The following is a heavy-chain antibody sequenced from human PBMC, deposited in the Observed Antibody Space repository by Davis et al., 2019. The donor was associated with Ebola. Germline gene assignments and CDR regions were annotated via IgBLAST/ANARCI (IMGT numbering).Heavy chain of an antibody. CDR3: AREHPSYYYDSSGYPYYYYYYYMDV. D-gene: IGHD3-22*01. J-gene: IGHJ6*03. CDR1: GGTVSSGSYY. V-gene: IGHV4-61*01. CDR2: IYYSGST. Sequence: PGGSLRLSCTVSGGTVSSGSYYWSWIRQPPGKGLEWIGYIYYSGSTNYNPSLKSRVTISVDTSKNQFSLKLSSVTAADTAVYYCAREHPSYYYDSSGYPYYYYYYYMDVWGKGTTVTVSS.